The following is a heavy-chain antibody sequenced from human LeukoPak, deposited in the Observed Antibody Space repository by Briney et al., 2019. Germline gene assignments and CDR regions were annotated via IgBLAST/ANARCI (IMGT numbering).Heavy chain of an antibody. D-gene: IGHD1-1*01. J-gene: IGHJ3*02. CDR2: IYYGGST. CDR1: GGSISSSSYY. CDR3: ARHKLAGDAFDI. Sequence: SSETLSLTCTVSGGSISSSSYYWGWIRQPPGKGLEWIGSIYYGGSTYYNPSLKSRVTISVDTSKNQFSLKLSSVTAADTAVYYCARHKLAGDAFDIWGEGTMVTVSS. V-gene: IGHV4-39*01.